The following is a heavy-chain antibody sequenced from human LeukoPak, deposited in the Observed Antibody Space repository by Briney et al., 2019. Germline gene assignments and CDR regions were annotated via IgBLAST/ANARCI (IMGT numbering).Heavy chain of an antibody. CDR2: IYPGDSDT. CDR1: GYSFTSYW. CDR3: ARSDYDFWSGYYYDAFDI. D-gene: IGHD3-3*01. V-gene: IGHV5-51*01. Sequence: GESLKISCKGSGYSFTSYWIGWVRQMPGKGLEWMGIIYPGDSDTRHSPSFQGQVTISADKSISTAYLQWSSLKASDTAMYYCARSDYDFWSGYYYDAFDIWGQGTMVTVSS. J-gene: IGHJ3*02.